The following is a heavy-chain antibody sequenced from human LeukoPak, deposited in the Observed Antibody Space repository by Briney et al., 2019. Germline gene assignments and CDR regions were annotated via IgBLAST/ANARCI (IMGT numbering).Heavy chain of an antibody. D-gene: IGHD2-2*01. V-gene: IGHV3-9*01. CDR1: GFTFDEHA. CDR2: ISWNSGSI. Sequence: GRSLRLSCAGSGFTFDEHAMHWVRQAPGKGLEWVSGISWNSGSIAYADSVKGRFTISRDNAKNLLFLQMSSLRAADTALYYCVKGHCSSTSCFLNYYYEKYVWGTGTTVT. J-gene: IGHJ6*03. CDR3: VKGHCSSTSCFLNYYYEKYV.